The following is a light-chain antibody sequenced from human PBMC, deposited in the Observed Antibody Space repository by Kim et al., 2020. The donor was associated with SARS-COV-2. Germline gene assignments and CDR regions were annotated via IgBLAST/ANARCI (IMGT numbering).Light chain of an antibody. Sequence: PGQTARNTCSGDALPKQYAYWFQQKPGQAPVLVIYKDTERPSGIPERFSGSTSGTTVTLTISGVQAEDEADYYCQSADSSDTFWVFGGGTQLTVL. J-gene: IGLJ3*02. V-gene: IGLV3-25*03. CDR2: KDT. CDR1: ALPKQY. CDR3: QSADSSDTFWV.